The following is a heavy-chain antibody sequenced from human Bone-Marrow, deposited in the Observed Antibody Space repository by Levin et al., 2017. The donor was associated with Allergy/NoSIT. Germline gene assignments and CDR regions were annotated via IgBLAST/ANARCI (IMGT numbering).Heavy chain of an antibody. J-gene: IGHJ4*02. Sequence: SETLSLTCSVSSGSISGNDYYWSWLRQAPGKGLEWIGYIYDSGTTFRNPSLKSRVIISLDTSKNYFSLNLTSVTAADTAVYYCARVRDNYSHRYWGRGTLVTVSS. CDR3: ARVRDNYSHRY. D-gene: IGHD5-18*01. V-gene: IGHV4-30-4*01. CDR1: SGSISGNDYY. CDR2: IYDSGTT.